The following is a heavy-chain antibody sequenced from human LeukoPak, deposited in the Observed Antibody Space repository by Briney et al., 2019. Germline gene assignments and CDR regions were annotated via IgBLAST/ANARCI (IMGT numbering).Heavy chain of an antibody. Sequence: SVKVSCKASGGTFSSYAISWVRQAPGQGLEWMGGIIPIFGTANYAQKFQGRVTITADESTSTAYMELSSLRSEDTAVYYCARKADKYYYDSSGLLFDYWGQGTLSPSPQ. V-gene: IGHV1-69*13. CDR1: GGTFSSYA. CDR3: ARKADKYYYDSSGLLFDY. J-gene: IGHJ4*02. D-gene: IGHD3-22*01. CDR2: IIPIFGTA.